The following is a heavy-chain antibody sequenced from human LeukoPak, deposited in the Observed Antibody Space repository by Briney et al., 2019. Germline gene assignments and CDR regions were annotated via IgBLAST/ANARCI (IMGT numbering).Heavy chain of an antibody. J-gene: IGHJ4*02. CDR1: GFTFSSYS. Sequence: PGGSLRLSCAASGFTFSSYSMNWVRQAPGKGLEWVSVIYSGGSTYYADSVKGRFTISRDNSKNTLYLQMNSLRAEDTAVYYCASSAYCGGDCYLDYWGQGTLVTVSS. CDR2: IYSGGST. CDR3: ASSAYCGGDCYLDY. V-gene: IGHV3-53*01. D-gene: IGHD2-21*02.